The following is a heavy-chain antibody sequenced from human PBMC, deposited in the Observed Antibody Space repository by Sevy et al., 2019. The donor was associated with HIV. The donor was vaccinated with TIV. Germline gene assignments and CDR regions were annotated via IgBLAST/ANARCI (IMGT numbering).Heavy chain of an antibody. Sequence: SETLSLTCTVSGGSISSYYWSWIRQPPGKGLEWIGYIYYSGSTNYNPSLKSRVTISVDTSKNQFSLRLSSVTAADTAVYYCARHRYCSSTSCRYYYYMDVWGKGTTVTVSS. D-gene: IGHD2-2*01. J-gene: IGHJ6*03. CDR3: ARHRYCSSTSCRYYYYMDV. CDR1: GGSISSYY. CDR2: IYYSGST. V-gene: IGHV4-59*08.